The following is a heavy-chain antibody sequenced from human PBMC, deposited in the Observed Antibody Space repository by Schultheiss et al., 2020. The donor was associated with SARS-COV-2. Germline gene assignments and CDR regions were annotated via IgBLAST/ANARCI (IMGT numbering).Heavy chain of an antibody. CDR1: GFTFSSYS. CDR2: ISSSSSTI. V-gene: IGHV3-48*01. CDR3: ASPHDSSTYDPDY. Sequence: GESLKISCAASGFTFSSYSMHWVRQAPGKGLEWVSYISSSSSTIYYADSVKGRFTISRDNAKNSLYLQMNSLRAEDTAVYYCASPHDSSTYDPDYWGQGTLVTVSS. D-gene: IGHD3-22*01. J-gene: IGHJ4*02.